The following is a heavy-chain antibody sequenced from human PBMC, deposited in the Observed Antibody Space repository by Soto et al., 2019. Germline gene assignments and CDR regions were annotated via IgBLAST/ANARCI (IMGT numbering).Heavy chain of an antibody. J-gene: IGHJ6*02. D-gene: IGHD3-3*01. CDR2: IIPIFGTA. V-gene: IGHV1-69*06. Sequence: QVQLVQSGAEVKKPGSSVKVSCKASGGTFSSYAISWVRQAPGQGLEWMGGIIPIFGTANYAQKVQGRVTITVDKTTSTAYMELSSMISEDTAVYYCASPSREWLPPARDYYYGMDVWGQGTTVTVSS. CDR3: ASPSREWLPPARDYYYGMDV. CDR1: GGTFSSYA.